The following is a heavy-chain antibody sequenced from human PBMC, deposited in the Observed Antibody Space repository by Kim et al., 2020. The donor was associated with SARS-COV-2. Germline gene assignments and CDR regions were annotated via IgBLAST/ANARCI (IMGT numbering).Heavy chain of an antibody. CDR3: ARDGVGVGPGDAFDL. V-gene: IGHV3-48*02. J-gene: IGHJ3*01. D-gene: IGHD1-26*01. CDR2: MLKNENI. Sequence: GGSLRLSCAASGFSLTGYSLNWVRQAPGKGLEWISFMLKNENIFYADSVKGRFTISRDDDTNSLYLQMNSLRDEDTAVDYCARDGVGVGPGDAFDLWGQGTMFTVSS. CDR1: GFSLTGYS.